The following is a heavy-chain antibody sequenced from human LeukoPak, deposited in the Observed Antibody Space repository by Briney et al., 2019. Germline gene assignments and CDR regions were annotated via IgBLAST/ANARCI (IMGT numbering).Heavy chain of an antibody. J-gene: IGHJ4*02. D-gene: IGHD3-9*01. CDR2: ISGSGGST. V-gene: IGHV3-23*01. CDR3: AKDRGYDILTGPNPFDY. CDR1: GFTFSSYA. Sequence: PGGSLRLSCAASGFTFSSYAMSWVRQAPGKGLEWVSAISGSGGSTYYADSVKGRFTISRDNSKNTLYLQMNSLRAEDTAVYYCAKDRGYDILTGPNPFDYWGQGTLVTVSS.